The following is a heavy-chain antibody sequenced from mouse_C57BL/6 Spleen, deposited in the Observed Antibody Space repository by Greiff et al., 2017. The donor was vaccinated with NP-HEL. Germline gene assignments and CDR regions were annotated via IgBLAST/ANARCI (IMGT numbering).Heavy chain of an antibody. Sequence: VQLKESGGGLVKPGGSLKLSCAASGFTFSSYAMSWVRQTPEKRLEWVATISDGGSYTYYPDNVKGRFTISRDNAKNNLYLQMTHLKSEDTAMYYCARSDSLRAMDYWGQGTSVTVSS. V-gene: IGHV5-4*01. CDR1: GFTFSSYA. CDR3: ARSDSLRAMDY. J-gene: IGHJ4*01. CDR2: ISDGGSYT. D-gene: IGHD3-2*01.